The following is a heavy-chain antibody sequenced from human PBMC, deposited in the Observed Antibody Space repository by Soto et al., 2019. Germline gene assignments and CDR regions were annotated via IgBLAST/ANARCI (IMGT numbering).Heavy chain of an antibody. V-gene: IGHV4-31*03. D-gene: IGHD3-16*01. CDR3: ARGFTEYYDYVWGSYTGDAFDI. CDR2: IYYSGST. J-gene: IGHJ3*02. CDR1: GGSISSGGYC. Sequence: SETLSLTCTVSGGSISSGGYCWSWIRQHPGKGLEWIGYIYYSGSTYYNPSLKSRVTISVDTSKNQFSLKLSSVTAADTAVYYCARGFTEYYDYVWGSYTGDAFDIWGQGTMVTVSS.